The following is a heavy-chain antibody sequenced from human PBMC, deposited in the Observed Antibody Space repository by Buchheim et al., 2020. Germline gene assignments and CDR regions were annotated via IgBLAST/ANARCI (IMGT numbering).Heavy chain of an antibody. D-gene: IGHD3-22*01. J-gene: IGHJ5*02. CDR1: GGSISSGGYY. Sequence: QVQLQESGPGLVKPSQTLSLTCTVSGGSISSGGYYWSWIRQHPGKGLEWIGYIYYSGSTYYNPSLKSRVTISVDTSKNQFSLKLSSVTAADTAVYYCAREIDGIKTYYYDSSGPRAGNWFDPWGQGTL. CDR3: AREIDGIKTYYYDSSGPRAGNWFDP. CDR2: IYYSGST. V-gene: IGHV4-31*03.